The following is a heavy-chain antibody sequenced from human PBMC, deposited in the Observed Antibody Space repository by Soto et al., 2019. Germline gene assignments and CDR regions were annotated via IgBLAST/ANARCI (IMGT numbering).Heavy chain of an antibody. CDR2: IHDRGNT. CDR3: ARGGGGDSDDERRLFDL. D-gene: IGHD3-16*01. CDR1: GVSVSIGAFL. Sequence: PSEALSLTCVAFGVSVSIGAFLWGWIGPRPGQGLEWIGYIHDRGNTYYNPAPKSRVTISLDTSKKQSSLKVTSRTGEETAVSFCARGGGGDSDDERRLFDLWGQGTLITVSS. V-gene: IGHV4-30-4*01. J-gene: IGHJ5*02.